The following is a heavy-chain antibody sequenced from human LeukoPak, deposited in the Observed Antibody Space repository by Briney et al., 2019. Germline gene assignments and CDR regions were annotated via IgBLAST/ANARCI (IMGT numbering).Heavy chain of an antibody. CDR2: ISGSGGST. J-gene: IGHJ6*02. Sequence: GGSLRLSCAASGFTFSSYAMGWVRQAPGKGLDWVSTISGSGGSTYYADSVKGRFTISRDNSKNTLYLQMNSLRAEDRAIYYCAKVRGSAVYYHAVDVWGQGTTVTVSS. CDR1: GFTFSSYA. V-gene: IGHV3-23*01. CDR3: AKVRGSAVYYHAVDV. D-gene: IGHD3-10*01.